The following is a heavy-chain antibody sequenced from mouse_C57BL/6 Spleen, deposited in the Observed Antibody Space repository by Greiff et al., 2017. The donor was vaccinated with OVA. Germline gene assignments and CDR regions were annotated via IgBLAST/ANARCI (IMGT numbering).Heavy chain of an antibody. D-gene: IGHD3-2*01. CDR1: GFSLTSYG. J-gene: IGHJ4*01. Sequence: VKLVESGPGLVAPSQSLSITCTVSGFSLTSYGVHWVRQPPGKGLEWLVVIWSDGSTTYNSALKSRLSISKDNSKSQVFLKMNSLQTDDTAMDYCAKQTEKGYYAMDYWGQGTSVTVSS. V-gene: IGHV2-6-1*01. CDR3: AKQTEKGYYAMDY. CDR2: IWSDGST.